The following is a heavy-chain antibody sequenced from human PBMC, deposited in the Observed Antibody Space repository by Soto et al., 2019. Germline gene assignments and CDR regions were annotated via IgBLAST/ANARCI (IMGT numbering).Heavy chain of an antibody. D-gene: IGHD3-10*01. CDR1: GDSISSSGYY. V-gene: IGHV4-31*03. CDR2: IYYSGSS. Sequence: PSETLSLTCSFSGDSISSSGYYWSWIRQRPGKGLEWIGNIYYSGSSYNNPSLKSRVTISVNTSKNQFSLNLRSVTAADTAVYYCARDSDYYSSGSFDYWGQGTLVTVSS. CDR3: ARDSDYYSSGSFDY. J-gene: IGHJ4*02.